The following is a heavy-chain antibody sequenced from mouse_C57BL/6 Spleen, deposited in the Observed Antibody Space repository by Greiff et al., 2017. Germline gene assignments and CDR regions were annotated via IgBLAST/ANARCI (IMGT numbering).Heavy chain of an antibody. V-gene: IGHV5-12*01. CDR1: GFTFSDYS. D-gene: IGHD1-1*02. Sequence: EVQLVESGGGLVQPGGSLKLSCAASGFTFSDYSMYWVRQTPEKRLEWVAYISNGGGNTYYTDTVKGRFTISRDNAKNTLYLQMSRLKSEATAMYYCASGDGADYGPFAYWGQGTLVTVSA. J-gene: IGHJ3*01. CDR2: ISNGGGNT. CDR3: ASGDGADYGPFAY.